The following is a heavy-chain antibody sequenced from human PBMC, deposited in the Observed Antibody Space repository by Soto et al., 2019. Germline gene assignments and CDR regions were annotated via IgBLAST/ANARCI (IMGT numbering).Heavy chain of an antibody. CDR1: GYTLTELS. CDR2: FDPDDGET. Sequence: ASVKVSCKVSGYTLTELSMHWVRQAPGKGLEWMGGFDPDDGETIYAQKFQGRVTMTEDTSTDTAYMELSSLRSEDTAVYYCASVVPTIFGVVIKGWFDPWGQGTLVTVSS. J-gene: IGHJ5*02. V-gene: IGHV1-24*01. D-gene: IGHD3-3*01. CDR3: ASVVPTIFGVVIKGWFDP.